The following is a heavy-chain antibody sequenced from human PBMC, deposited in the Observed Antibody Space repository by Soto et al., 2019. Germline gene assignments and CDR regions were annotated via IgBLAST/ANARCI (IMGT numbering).Heavy chain of an antibody. CDR1: GYTFTSYA. J-gene: IGHJ6*02. D-gene: IGHD3-10*01. CDR3: ARDQYYYGSGPTTTRYYYYYGMDV. Sequence: ASVKVSCKASGYTFTSYAMHWVRQAPGQRLEWMGWINAGNGNTKYSQKFQGRVTITRDTSASTAYMELSSLRSEDTAVYYCARDQYYYGSGPTTTRYYYYYGMDVWGQGTTVTSP. V-gene: IGHV1-3*01. CDR2: INAGNGNT.